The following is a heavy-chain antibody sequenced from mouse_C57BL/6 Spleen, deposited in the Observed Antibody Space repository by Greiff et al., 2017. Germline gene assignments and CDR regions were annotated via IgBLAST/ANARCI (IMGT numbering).Heavy chain of an antibody. J-gene: IGHJ2*01. V-gene: IGHV1-50*01. D-gene: IGHD4-1*01. Sequence: QVQLQQPGAELVKPGASVKLSCKASGYTFTSYWMQWVKQRPGQGLEWIGEIDPSDSYTNYNQKFKGKATLTVDTSSSTAYMQLSSLTSEDSAVYYCARLPRTGTENYFDYWGQGTTLTVSS. CDR2: IDPSDSYT. CDR1: GYTFTSYW. CDR3: ARLPRTGTENYFDY.